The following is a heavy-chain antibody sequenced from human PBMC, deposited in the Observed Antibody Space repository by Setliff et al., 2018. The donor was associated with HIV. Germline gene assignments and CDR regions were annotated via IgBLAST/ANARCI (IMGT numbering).Heavy chain of an antibody. CDR2: IIPISGRT. Sequence: SVKVSCKASGYTFTSYGISWVRQAPGQGLEWMGGIIPISGRTNYAQKFQGRVTITADGSTRTAYMELSSLRSEDTAMYYCARDSVARRTLGYYYYMDVWGKGTTVTVSS. CDR3: ARDSVARRTLGYYYYMDV. J-gene: IGHJ6*03. V-gene: IGHV1-69*13. D-gene: IGHD6-6*01. CDR1: GYTFTSYG.